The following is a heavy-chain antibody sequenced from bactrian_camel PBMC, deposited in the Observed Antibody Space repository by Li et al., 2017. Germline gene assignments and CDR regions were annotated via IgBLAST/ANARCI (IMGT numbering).Heavy chain of an antibody. CDR3: TAHTYVGTWSFGY. D-gene: IGHD6*01. CDR2: IDTDGSTS. CDR1: GFTFSSYG. V-gene: IGHV3S6*01. Sequence: VQLVESGGGSVQPGGSLRLSCAASGFTFSSYGMSWVRQAPGKGLEWVSNIDTDGSTSRAADSVKGRFTISRENGKNTLYLQMNSLKSEDTALYFCTAHTYVGTWSFGYWGQGTQVTVS. J-gene: IGHJ6*01.